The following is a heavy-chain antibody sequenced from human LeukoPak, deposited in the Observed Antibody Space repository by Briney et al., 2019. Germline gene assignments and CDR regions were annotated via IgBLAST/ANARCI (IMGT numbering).Heavy chain of an antibody. CDR1: GFTFSDYY. D-gene: IGHD2-15*01. V-gene: IGHV3-11*01. CDR3: ASGRCSGGSCYYYYYGKDV. CDR2: ISSSGSTI. Sequence: PGGSLRLSCAASGFTFSDYYMSWIRQAPGKGLEWVSYISSSGSTIYYADSVKGRFTISRDNAKDSLYLQMNSLRAEDTAVYYCASGRCSGGSCYYYYYGKDVWGQGTTVTVSS. J-gene: IGHJ6*02.